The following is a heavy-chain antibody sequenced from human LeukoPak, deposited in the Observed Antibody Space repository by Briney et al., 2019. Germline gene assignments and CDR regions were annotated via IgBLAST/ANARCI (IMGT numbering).Heavy chain of an antibody. Sequence: ASVKVSCKASAYTFTSYAISWVRQAPGQGLEWMGWISASNGNTNYAQKFHGRVTMTTDTSTNTVYMELRSLRFDDTAVYYCARDLAGVVGVTAWFDPWGQGTLVTVSS. V-gene: IGHV1-18*01. CDR3: ARDLAGVVGVTAWFDP. CDR2: ISASNGNT. J-gene: IGHJ5*02. CDR1: AYTFTSYA. D-gene: IGHD1-26*01.